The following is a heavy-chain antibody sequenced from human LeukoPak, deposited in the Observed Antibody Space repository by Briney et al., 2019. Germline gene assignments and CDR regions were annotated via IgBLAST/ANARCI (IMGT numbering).Heavy chain of an antibody. D-gene: IGHD1-20*01. CDR1: GFTFSSFW. CDR3: ARDGGITGTTYDFDY. Sequence: PGGSLRLSCAASGFTFSSFWLHWVRQAPGKGLVWVSRINSDGSSTNYADSVKGRFTISRDNAKNTLSLQMNSLRAEDTAVYYCARDGGITGTTYDFDYWGQGTLVTVSS. CDR2: INSDGSST. V-gene: IGHV3-74*01. J-gene: IGHJ4*02.